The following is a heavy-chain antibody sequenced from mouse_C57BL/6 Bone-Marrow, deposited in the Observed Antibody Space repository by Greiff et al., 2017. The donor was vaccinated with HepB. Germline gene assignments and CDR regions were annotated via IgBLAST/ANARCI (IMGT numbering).Heavy chain of an antibody. D-gene: IGHD2-4*01. J-gene: IGHJ4*01. Sequence: QVQLQQSGAELVRPGASVTLSCKASGYTFTDYEMHWVKQTPVHGLEWIGAIDPETGGTAYNQKFKGKAILTADKSSSTAYMELRSLTSEDSAVYYCTRWSYDYDGPYAMDSWGQGTSVTVSS. CDR3: TRWSYDYDGPYAMDS. V-gene: IGHV1-15*01. CDR2: IDPETGGT. CDR1: GYTFTDYE.